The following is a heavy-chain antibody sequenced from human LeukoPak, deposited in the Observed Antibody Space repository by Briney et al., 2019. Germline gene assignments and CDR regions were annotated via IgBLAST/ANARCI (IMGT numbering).Heavy chain of an antibody. Sequence: KPSETPSLTCTVSGGSISSSSYYWGWIRQPPGKGLEWIGSIYYSGSTYYNPSLKSRVTISVDTSKNQFSLKLSSVTAADTAVYYCSSGYSYENWFDPWGQGTLVTVSS. J-gene: IGHJ5*02. V-gene: IGHV4-39*05. CDR1: GGSISSSSYY. CDR2: IYYSGST. D-gene: IGHD5-18*01. CDR3: SSGYSYENWFDP.